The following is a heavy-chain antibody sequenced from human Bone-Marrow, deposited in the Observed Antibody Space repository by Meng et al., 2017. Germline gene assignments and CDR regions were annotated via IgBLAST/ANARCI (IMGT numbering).Heavy chain of an antibody. J-gene: IGHJ6*02. CDR3: ARSGRYCSSTSCYYHYYGMDV. Sequence: GESLKISCAASGFTLSSYAMHWVRQAPGKGLEGVAATSYDGSNTYYVDSVKGRFTISRDNSKNTLYLQMNSLRAEDTAVYYCARSGRYCSSTSCYYHYYGMDVWGQGTTVTVSS. CDR2: TSYDGSNT. D-gene: IGHD2-2*01. V-gene: IGHV3-30*04. CDR1: GFTLSSYA.